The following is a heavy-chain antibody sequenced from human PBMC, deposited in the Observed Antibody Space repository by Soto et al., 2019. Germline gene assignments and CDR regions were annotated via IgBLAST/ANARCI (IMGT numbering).Heavy chain of an antibody. CDR1: GGPFISYA. J-gene: IGHJ5*02. CDR3: FRYCSSTSCSRFDH. D-gene: IGHD2-2*01. V-gene: IGHV1-69*01. CDR2: IIPIFGTA. Sequence: SVKVSYNASGGPFISYAIIWVRQAPGQGLEWMGGIIPIFGTANYAQKFQGRVTITADESTSTAYMELSSLRSEDTAVYYCFRYCSSTSCSRFDHWGQGTLVTAPQ.